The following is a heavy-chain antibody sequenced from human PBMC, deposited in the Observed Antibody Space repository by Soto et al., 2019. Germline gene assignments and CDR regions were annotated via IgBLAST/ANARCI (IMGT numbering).Heavy chain of an antibody. Sequence: PGGSLRLSCVASGFTFSDYVMTWVRQAPEKGLEWVSTISFGGGSAYYADSVKGRFAISRDNSKNTLYLQLNSLRAEDTAVYYCVKDRAQQLLRRLWLDXWGQGTLVTVSX. J-gene: IGHJ5*02. V-gene: IGHV3-23*01. D-gene: IGHD6-13*01. CDR2: ISFGGGSA. CDR3: VKDRAQQLLRRLWLDX. CDR1: GFTFSDYV.